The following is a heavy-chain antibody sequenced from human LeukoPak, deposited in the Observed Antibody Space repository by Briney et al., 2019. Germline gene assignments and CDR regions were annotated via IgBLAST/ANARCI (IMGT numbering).Heavy chain of an antibody. D-gene: IGHD6-19*01. Sequence: GGSLRLSCAASRFSFSTYAMSWVRQAPGKGLEWVSAISGNGGTTYYADSVRGRFTISRDNPKNRLDLQMNNLRAEDTAVYYCAIVPSKQWLERVGSDYWGQGTLVTVSS. J-gene: IGHJ4*02. CDR1: RFSFSTYA. CDR3: AIVPSKQWLERVGSDY. CDR2: ISGNGGTT. V-gene: IGHV3-23*01.